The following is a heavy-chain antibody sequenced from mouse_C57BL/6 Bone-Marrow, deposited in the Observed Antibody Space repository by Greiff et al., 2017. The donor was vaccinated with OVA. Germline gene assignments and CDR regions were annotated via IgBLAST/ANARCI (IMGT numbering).Heavy chain of an antibody. V-gene: IGHV5-17*01. D-gene: IGHD4-1*01. Sequence: EVMLVESGGGLVKPGGSLKLSCAASGFTFSDYGMHWVRQAPEKGLEWVAYISSGSSTIYYADTVKGRFTISRDNAKNTLFLQMTRLRSEDTAMYYCAWTGTRWYFDVWGTGTTVTVSS. CDR2: ISSGSSTI. CDR3: AWTGTRWYFDV. J-gene: IGHJ1*03. CDR1: GFTFSDYG.